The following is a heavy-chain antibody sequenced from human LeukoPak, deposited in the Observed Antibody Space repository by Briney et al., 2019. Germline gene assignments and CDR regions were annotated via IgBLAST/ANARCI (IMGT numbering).Heavy chain of an antibody. V-gene: IGHV1-2*02. CDR2: TNPNSGGT. Sequence: ASVKVSCKASGYTFTGYYMHWVRQAPGQGLEWMGWTNPNSGGTNYAQKFQGRVTMTRDTSINTAYMQLSRLRSDDTAVYYCARGDAYVVYVPVGGHFDYWGQGTLVTVSS. J-gene: IGHJ4*02. CDR3: ARGDAYVVYVPVGGHFDY. D-gene: IGHD3-16*01. CDR1: GYTFTGYY.